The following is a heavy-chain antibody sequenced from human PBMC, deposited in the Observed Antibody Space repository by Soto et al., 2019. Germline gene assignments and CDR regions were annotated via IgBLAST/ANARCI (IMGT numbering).Heavy chain of an antibody. D-gene: IGHD5-12*01. CDR2: IDPSDSYT. J-gene: IGHJ5*02. V-gene: IGHV5-10-1*01. CDR3: ARGEEMATEDWFDP. CDR1: GCRFTSYW. Sequence: PGESLKISCEGSGCRFTSYWISWVRQMPGKGLEWMGRIDPSDSYTNYSPSFQGHVTISADKSISTAYLQWSSLKASDTAMYYCARGEEMATEDWFDPWGQGTLVTVSS.